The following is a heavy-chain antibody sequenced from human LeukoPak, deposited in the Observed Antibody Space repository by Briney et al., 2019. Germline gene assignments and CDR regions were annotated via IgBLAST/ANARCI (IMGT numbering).Heavy chain of an antibody. D-gene: IGHD2-21*01. V-gene: IGHV3-30*18. CDR3: AKAPVTSCRGAYCYPFDS. Sequence: GGSLRPSCAASGFTFYTYGMHWVRQAPGKGLEWVSVIANDGTNEYYADSVKGRFTISRDNAKNSLYLQMNSLRAEDAAVYFCAKAPVTSCRGAYCYPFDSWGQGTLVTVSS. CDR1: GFTFYTYG. J-gene: IGHJ4*02. CDR2: IANDGTNE.